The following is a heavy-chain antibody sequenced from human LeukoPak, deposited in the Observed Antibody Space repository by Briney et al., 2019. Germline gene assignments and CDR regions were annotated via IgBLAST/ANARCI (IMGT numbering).Heavy chain of an antibody. CDR3: ARDRGYSSFDY. CDR1: AFTFSSYW. D-gene: IGHD4-23*01. Sequence: GGSLRLSCEASAFTFSSYWMSWVRQAPGKGLEWVANINEDGSEINYVDSVKGRFTTSRDNAKNSLFLQMNSLRVEDTAVYYCARDRGYSSFDYWGQGTLVTVSS. CDR2: INEDGSEI. V-gene: IGHV3-7*01. J-gene: IGHJ4*02.